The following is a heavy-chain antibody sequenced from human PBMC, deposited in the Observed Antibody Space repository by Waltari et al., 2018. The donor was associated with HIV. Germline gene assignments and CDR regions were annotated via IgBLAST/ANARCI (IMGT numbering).Heavy chain of an antibody. CDR1: GFTFSNYW. V-gene: IGHV3-7*01. D-gene: IGHD1-26*01. CDR2: IKQDGSEK. J-gene: IGHJ4*02. CDR3: ARDGGRSGPFGY. Sequence: EVQLVESGGGLVQPGGSLRLSCAASGFTFSNYWMSWVRQAPGKGLEWVANIKQDGSEKYYVDSVKGRFTISRDNDKNSVDLQMNSLRAEDTAVYYCARDGGRSGPFGYWGQGTLVTVSS.